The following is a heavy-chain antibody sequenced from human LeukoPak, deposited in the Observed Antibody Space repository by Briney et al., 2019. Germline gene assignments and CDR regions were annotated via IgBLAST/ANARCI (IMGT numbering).Heavy chain of an antibody. CDR3: VRDSSCSGGSCPLFDS. V-gene: IGHV3-23*01. J-gene: IGHJ4*02. D-gene: IGHD2-15*01. CDR2: LNEDGGYT. Sequence: PGGSLRLSCAASGFTFNIYAMSWVRQAPGKGLAWVSGLNEDGGYTYYADSVKGRFTISRDNSENTLYLQMSSLRAEDTAIYYCVRDSSCSGGSCPLFDSWGQGTLVSASS. CDR1: GFTFNIYA.